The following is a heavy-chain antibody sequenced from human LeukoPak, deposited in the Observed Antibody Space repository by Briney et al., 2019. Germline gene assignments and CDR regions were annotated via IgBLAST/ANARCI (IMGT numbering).Heavy chain of an antibody. J-gene: IGHJ3*02. CDR2: IYYSGST. V-gene: IGHV4-59*08. D-gene: IGHD3-22*01. CDR1: GGSISSYY. Sequence: SETLSLTCTVSGGSISSYYWSWIRQPPGKGLEWIGYIYYSGSTNYNPSLKSRVTISVDTSKNQFSLKLSSVTAADTAVYYCARHDRFRAFDIWGQGTMVTVSS. CDR3: ARHDRFRAFDI.